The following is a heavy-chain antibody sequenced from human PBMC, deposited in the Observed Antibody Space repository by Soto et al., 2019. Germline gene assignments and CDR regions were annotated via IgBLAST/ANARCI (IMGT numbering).Heavy chain of an antibody. J-gene: IGHJ4*02. D-gene: IGHD1-7*01. CDR2: TRNKANSYTT. CDR3: ARGELCRGDY. CDR1: GFTFSDHY. V-gene: IGHV3-72*01. Sequence: GGSLRLSCAASGFTFSDHYMDWVRQAPGKGLEWVGRTRNKANSYTTEYAASVKGRFTITRDDSKNSLYLQMNSLKTEDTAVYYCARGELCRGDYWGQGTLVTVSS.